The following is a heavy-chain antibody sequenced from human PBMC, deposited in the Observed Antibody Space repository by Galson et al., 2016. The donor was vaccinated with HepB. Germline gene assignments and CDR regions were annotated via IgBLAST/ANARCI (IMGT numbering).Heavy chain of an antibody. D-gene: IGHD6-19*01. CDR2: IWYDGSNR. V-gene: IGHV3-33*01. CDR1: GFTFSTYA. CDR3: ARDLSLAGMSAYSFDY. J-gene: IGHJ4*02. Sequence: SLRLSCAASGFTFSTYAMHWVRQAPGKGLEWVAIIWYDGSNRHYADSVKGRFTISRDNSKNTLYLQMNSLRAEDTALYYCARDLSLAGMSAYSFDYWGQGTLVAVSS.